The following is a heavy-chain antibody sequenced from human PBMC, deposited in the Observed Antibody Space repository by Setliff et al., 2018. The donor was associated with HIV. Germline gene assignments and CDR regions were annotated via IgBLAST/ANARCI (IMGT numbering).Heavy chain of an antibody. J-gene: IGHJ5*02. CDR3: AKDSDFGGTTNWFDP. CDR1: GYSFTSYG. CDR2: ISAHNGNT. D-gene: IGHD3-10*01. Sequence: ASVKVSCKASGYSFTSYGISWVRQAPGQGLEWMGWISAHNGNTNYAQKVQDRVTITRDTSADTVYMELSSLRSEDTAVYYCAKDSDFGGTTNWFDPWGQGTLVTVSS. V-gene: IGHV1-18*01.